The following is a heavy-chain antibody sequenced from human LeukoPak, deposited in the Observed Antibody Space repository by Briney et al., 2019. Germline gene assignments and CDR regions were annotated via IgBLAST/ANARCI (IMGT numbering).Heavy chain of an antibody. D-gene: IGHD1-26*01. Sequence: GGSLRLSCAASGFSFSDYYMTWVRQAPGRGLEWVSYINGRSSNIYYADTVKGRFPISRDNSKNSLYLHMNSLRVDDTAVYYCARRVGATSDHWGQGSLVTVAS. CDR1: GFSFSDYY. V-gene: IGHV3-11*01. J-gene: IGHJ1*01. CDR2: INGRSSNI. CDR3: ARRVGATSDH.